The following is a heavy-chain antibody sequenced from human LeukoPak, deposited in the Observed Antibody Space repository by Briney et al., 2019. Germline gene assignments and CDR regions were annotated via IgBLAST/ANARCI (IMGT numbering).Heavy chain of an antibody. CDR2: MNPNSGNT. Sequence: GASVKVSCKASGYTFTSYDINWVRQATGQGLEWMGWMNPNSGNTGYAQKFQGRVTMTRNTSINTAYMELSSLRSEDTAVYYCARGQPFHTTGGSWRFWSGHHSAFDIWGQGTMVTVSS. D-gene: IGHD3-3*01. CDR3: ARGQPFHTTGGSWRFWSGHHSAFDI. J-gene: IGHJ3*02. V-gene: IGHV1-8*01. CDR1: GYTFTSYD.